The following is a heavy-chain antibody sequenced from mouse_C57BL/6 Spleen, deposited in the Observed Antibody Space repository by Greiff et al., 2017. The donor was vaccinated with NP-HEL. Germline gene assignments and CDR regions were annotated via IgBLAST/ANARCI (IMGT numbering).Heavy chain of an antibody. CDR2: INPYNGDT. D-gene: IGHD1-1*01. CDR3: ATYNYGSSYYSAMEY. Sequence: VQLKESGPELVKPGASVKISCKASGYSFTGYFMNWVKQSHGKSLEWIGRINPYNGDTFYNQKFKGKATLTVDKSSSTAHMELLSLTSEDFAVYYCATYNYGSSYYSAMEYRGQGTSVTVSS. CDR1: GYSFTGYF. J-gene: IGHJ4*01. V-gene: IGHV1-37*01.